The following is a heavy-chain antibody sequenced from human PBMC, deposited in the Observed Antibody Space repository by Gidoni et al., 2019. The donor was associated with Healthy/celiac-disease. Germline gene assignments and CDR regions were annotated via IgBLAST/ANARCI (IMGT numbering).Heavy chain of an antibody. J-gene: IGHJ2*01. V-gene: IGHV1-18*01. CDR1: GYTFTSYG. CDR2: ISAYNGNT. Sequence: QVQLVQSGAEVKKPGASVKVSCKASGYTFTSYGISWVRQAPGQGLEWMGWISAYNGNTNYAQKLQGRVTMTTETSTSTAYMELRSLRSDDTAVYYCARDINVDGISTFFDLWGRGTLVTVSS. CDR3: ARDINVDGISTFFDL. D-gene: IGHD2-15*01.